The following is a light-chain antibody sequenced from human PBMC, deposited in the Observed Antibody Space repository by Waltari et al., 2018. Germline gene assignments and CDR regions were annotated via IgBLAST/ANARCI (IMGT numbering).Light chain of an antibody. V-gene: IGKV1-5*03. J-gene: IGKJ2*01. CDR2: KAS. CDR3: QQYKTYSYT. CDR1: QSISSW. Sequence: TCRASQSISSWLASYQQKPGKAPRLLIYKASSLESGVPSRFSGSGSGTEFTLTSSSLQPDDFAAYYCQQYKTYSYTFGQGTKLEIK.